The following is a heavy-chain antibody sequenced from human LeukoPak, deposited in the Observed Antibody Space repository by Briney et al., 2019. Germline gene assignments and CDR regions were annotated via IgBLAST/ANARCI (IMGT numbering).Heavy chain of an antibody. V-gene: IGHV1-2*02. CDR3: ARGGYSGSDWTT. CDR1: GYTFTGYY. Sequence: ASVKVSCKASGYTFTGYYMHWVRQAPGQGLEWMGWINPNSGGTKYAQKFQGRVTMTRDTSISTAYMELSSLTSDDTAVYYCARGGYSGSDWTTWGQGTLVTVSS. CDR2: INPNSGGT. D-gene: IGHD5-12*01. J-gene: IGHJ5*02.